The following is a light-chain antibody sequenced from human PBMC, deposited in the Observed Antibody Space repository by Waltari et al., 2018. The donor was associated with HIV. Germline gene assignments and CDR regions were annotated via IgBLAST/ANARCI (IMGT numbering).Light chain of an antibody. CDR3: LQLLHTPRLS. CDR2: LAS. J-gene: IGKJ3*01. V-gene: IGKV2-28*01. CDR1: QSLLHNNRYNY. Sequence: DIVLTQSPLSLPVTPGEPASIPCRASQSLLHNNRYNYLDWYLQRPGQSPQLLIYLASHRASGVPERFSGSGSGTNFTLKISRVEAEDVGIYFCLQLLHTPRLSFGPGTKLDI.